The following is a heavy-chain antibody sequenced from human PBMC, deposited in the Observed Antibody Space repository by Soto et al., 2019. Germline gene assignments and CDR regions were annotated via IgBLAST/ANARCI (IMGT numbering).Heavy chain of an antibody. V-gene: IGHV4-59*08. Sequence: QVQLQESGPGLVKPSETLSLSCTVSGGSISSYYWSWFRQSPGKRMEWIGYVHHSWGSSYNPSLQSRVAISLDSSKSQFSLKVTSVTATDTAVYYCARQGFGPLHGRVDVWGQGTTVTVSS. CDR1: GGSISSYY. J-gene: IGHJ6*02. D-gene: IGHD3-10*01. CDR2: VHHSWGS. CDR3: ARQGFGPLHGRVDV.